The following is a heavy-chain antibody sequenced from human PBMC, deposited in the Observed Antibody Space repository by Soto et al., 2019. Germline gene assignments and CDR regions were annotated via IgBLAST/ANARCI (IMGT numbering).Heavy chain of an antibody. D-gene: IGHD2-2*01. CDR2: TIPISGTA. J-gene: IGHJ6*02. CDR1: GGTFSSYA. V-gene: IGHV1-69*01. Sequence: QVQLVQSGAEVKKPGSSVKVSCKASGGTFSSYAISWVRQAPGQGLEWMGGTIPISGTANYAQKFQGRVTITADESTSTAYMELSSLRSEDTAVYYCVRSQGSSTSLEIYYYYYYGMDVWGQGTTVTVSS. CDR3: VRSQGSSTSLEIYYYYYYGMDV.